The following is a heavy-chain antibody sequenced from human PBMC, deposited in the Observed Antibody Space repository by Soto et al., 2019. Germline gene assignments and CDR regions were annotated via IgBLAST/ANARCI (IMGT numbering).Heavy chain of an antibody. D-gene: IGHD2-15*01. J-gene: IGHJ6*02. CDR1: GGTFSSYA. Sequence: SVKVSCKASGGTFSSYAISWVRQAPGQGLEWMGGIIPIFSTPNYAQKFQGGVTITADESTSTAYMELSSLRSEDTAVYYCAKTVDCSGGNCYYGVSGSYYYGLDVWGQGTTVTV. CDR2: IIPIFSTP. CDR3: AKTVDCSGGNCYYGVSGSYYYGLDV. V-gene: IGHV1-69*13.